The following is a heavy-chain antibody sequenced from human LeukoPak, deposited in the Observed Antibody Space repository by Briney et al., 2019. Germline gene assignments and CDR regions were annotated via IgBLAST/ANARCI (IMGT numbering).Heavy chain of an antibody. V-gene: IGHV3-9*01. Sequence: GGSLRLSCVASGFTFDDYAMHWVRQAPGKGLEGVAGINWNSVSAVYADSLKGRLTISRDNAKNSLFLQMNSLKTEDTAFYYCAKGARSSSGYTTDWGQGILVTVSS. CDR2: INWNSVSA. D-gene: IGHD3-22*01. CDR3: AKGARSSSGYTTD. J-gene: IGHJ4*02. CDR1: GFTFDDYA.